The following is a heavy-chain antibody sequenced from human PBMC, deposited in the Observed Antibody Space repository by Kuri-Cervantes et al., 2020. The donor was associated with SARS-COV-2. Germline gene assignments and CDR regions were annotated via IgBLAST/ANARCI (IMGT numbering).Heavy chain of an antibody. CDR2: INSDGSST. CDR1: GFTFSSYW. Sequence: GESLKISCAASGFTFSSYWMHWVRQAPGKGLVWVSRINSDGSSTSYADSVKGRFTISRDNAKNTLYLQMNSPRAEDTAVYYCAGDPVTPGYYYYYGMDVWGQGTTVTVSS. V-gene: IGHV3-74*01. J-gene: IGHJ6*02. CDR3: AGDPVTPGYYYYYGMDV. D-gene: IGHD4-23*01.